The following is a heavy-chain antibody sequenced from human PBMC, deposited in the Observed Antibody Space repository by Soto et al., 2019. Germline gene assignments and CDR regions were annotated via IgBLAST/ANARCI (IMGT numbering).Heavy chain of an antibody. CDR1: GGTFSSYA. D-gene: IGHD5-12*01. V-gene: IGHV1-69*01. CDR3: ARTDIVATMGEIPHFKFDY. Sequence: QVQLVQSGAEVKKPGSSVKVSCKASGGTFSSYAISWVRQAPGQGLEWMGGIIPIFGTANYAQKFQGRVTITADESTSKAYMELSSLRSEDTAVYYGARTDIVATMGEIPHFKFDYWGQGTLVTVSS. CDR2: IIPIFGTA. J-gene: IGHJ4*02.